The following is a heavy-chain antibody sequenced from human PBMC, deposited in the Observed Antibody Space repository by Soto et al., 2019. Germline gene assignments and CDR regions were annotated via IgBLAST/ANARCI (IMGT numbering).Heavy chain of an antibody. D-gene: IGHD3-3*01. CDR1: GCTFSSYA. V-gene: IGHV1-69*06. J-gene: IGHJ6*02. CDR2: IIPIFGTA. Sequence: QVQLVQSGAEVKKPGSSVKVSCKASGCTFSSYAISWVRQAPGQGLEWMGGIIPIFGTANYAQKFQGRVTITADKSTSQADMGLSSLGSEDTAAYYCARERPLRFSDMDVWGQGTTVTVSS. CDR3: ARERPLRFSDMDV.